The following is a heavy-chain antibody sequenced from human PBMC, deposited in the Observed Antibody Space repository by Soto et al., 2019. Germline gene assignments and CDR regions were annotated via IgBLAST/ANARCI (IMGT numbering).Heavy chain of an antibody. J-gene: IGHJ4*02. D-gene: IGHD3-3*02. CDR3: AREGDDRHFFFDS. CDR1: GRSMISYY. Sequence: SETLSLTCNVSGRSMISYYWSWIRQPAGKGLEWIGRIYTGGNTNYNPSLKSRVTMSVDTSKSQFSLSLTSVTAADTAVYYCAREGDDRHFFFDSWGQGTPVTVSS. CDR2: IYTGGNT. V-gene: IGHV4-4*07.